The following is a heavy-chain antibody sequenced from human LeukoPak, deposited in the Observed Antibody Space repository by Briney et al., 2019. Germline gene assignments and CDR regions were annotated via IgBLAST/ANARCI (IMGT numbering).Heavy chain of an antibody. CDR1: GYTFINYA. V-gene: IGHV1-46*01. CDR2: INPGGDNT. D-gene: IGHD5-24*01. Sequence: ASVKVSCKASGYTFINYAINWVRQAPGQGLEWMGLINPGGDNTNYAQNFQGRVTMTRDTSTSTVYMELSSLRSEDTAIYYCARIRDGYNDAYDIWGQGTVVTVPS. J-gene: IGHJ3*02. CDR3: ARIRDGYNDAYDI.